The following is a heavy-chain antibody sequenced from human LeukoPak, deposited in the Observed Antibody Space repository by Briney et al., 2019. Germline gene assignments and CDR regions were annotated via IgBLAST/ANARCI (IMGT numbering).Heavy chain of an antibody. D-gene: IGHD6-13*01. Sequence: GESLKISCKGAGYRLTSYWIGWVRQMPGEGLEWMGIIYPAYSDTRYSPSFQGRVIISADKSINTAYLQWSSLKASDTAVYYCASGYSTSWYVFWGQGTLVTVSS. CDR3: ASGYSTSWYVF. CDR2: IYPAYSDT. J-gene: IGHJ4*02. CDR1: GYRLTSYW. V-gene: IGHV5-51*01.